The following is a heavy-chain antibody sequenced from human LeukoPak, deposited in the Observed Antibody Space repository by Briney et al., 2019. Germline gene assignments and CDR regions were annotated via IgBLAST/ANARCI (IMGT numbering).Heavy chain of an antibody. CDR1: GFTFSSFS. V-gene: IGHV3-21*01. Sequence: GGSLRLSCAASGFTFSSFSVNWVRQAPGKGLEWVSSISSSSSYIYYADSVKGRFTISRDNTKNSLYLQMNSLRAEDTAVYYRARDSPYGTAGYWGQGTLVTVS. J-gene: IGHJ4*02. CDR2: ISSSSSYI. CDR3: ARDSPYGTAGY. D-gene: IGHD2-8*02.